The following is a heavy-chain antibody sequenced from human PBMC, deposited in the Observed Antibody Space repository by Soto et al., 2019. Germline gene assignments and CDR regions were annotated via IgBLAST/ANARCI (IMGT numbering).Heavy chain of an antibody. J-gene: IGHJ3*01. Sequence: EVQLVESGGGLVPPGESLRLSCAASGFSFTSHWMSWVRQAPGKGLEWVATIKRDGSASYYLGSVKGRFTISRDNANDSLFLEMTSLRTEDTAVYYCARDQGREILASAFYFWGQGTKVTGSS. V-gene: IGHV3-7*01. CDR2: IKRDGSAS. D-gene: IGHD5-12*01. CDR3: ARDQGREILASAFYF. CDR1: GFSFTSHW.